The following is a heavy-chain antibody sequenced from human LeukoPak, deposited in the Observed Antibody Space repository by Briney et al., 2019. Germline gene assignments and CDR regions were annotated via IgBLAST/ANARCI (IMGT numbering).Heavy chain of an antibody. J-gene: IGHJ4*02. CDR1: GFTFDDYA. D-gene: IGHD1-26*01. CDR3: AKDITRRSSGSYPCFDY. CDR2: ISWNSGSI. V-gene: IGHV3-9*01. Sequence: GGSLRLSCAASGFTFDDYAMHWVRQAPGKGLEWVSGISWNSGSIGYADSVKGRFTISRDNAKNSLYLQINSLRAEDTALYYCAKDITRRSSGSYPCFDYWGQGTLVTVSS.